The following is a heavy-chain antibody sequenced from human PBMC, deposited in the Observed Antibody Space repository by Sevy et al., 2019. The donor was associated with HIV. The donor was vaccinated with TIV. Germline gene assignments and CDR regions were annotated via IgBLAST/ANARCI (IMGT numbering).Heavy chain of an antibody. Sequence: GGSLRLSCAASGFPFDDYGMSWVRQAPGKGLEWVSGINWNGGSTGYAYSVKGRFTISRDNAKNSLYLQMNSLRAEDTALYHCARIMVRGVIITAWFDPWGQGTLVTVSS. CDR3: ARIMVRGVIITAWFDP. J-gene: IGHJ5*02. CDR1: GFPFDDYG. V-gene: IGHV3-20*01. D-gene: IGHD3-10*01. CDR2: INWNGGST.